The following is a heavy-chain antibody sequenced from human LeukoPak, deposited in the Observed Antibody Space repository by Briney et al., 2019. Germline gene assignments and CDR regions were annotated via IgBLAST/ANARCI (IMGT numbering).Heavy chain of an antibody. V-gene: IGHV3-21*01. Sequence: GGSLRLSCAASGFTFSSYSMNWVRQAPGKGLEWVSSISSSSSYIYYADSVKGRFTISRDNAKNSLYLQMNILRAEDTAVYYCARDTRRGYSDYWGQGTLVTVSS. J-gene: IGHJ4*02. CDR3: ARDTRRGYSDY. CDR2: ISSSSSYI. D-gene: IGHD3-3*01. CDR1: GFTFSSYS.